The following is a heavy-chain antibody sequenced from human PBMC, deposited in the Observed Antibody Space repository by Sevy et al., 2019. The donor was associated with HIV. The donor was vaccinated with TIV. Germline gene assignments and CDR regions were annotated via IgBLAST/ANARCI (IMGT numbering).Heavy chain of an antibody. CDR3: ARGKVAAAGTGVY. CDR1: GFTFSSYW. D-gene: IGHD6-13*01. CDR2: IKQDGSEK. Sequence: GGSLRLSCAASGFTFSSYWMSWVCQAPGKGLEWVANIKQDGSEKYYVDSVKGRFTISRDNAKNSLYLQMNSLRAEDTAVYYCARGKVAAAGTGVYWGQGTLVTVSS. V-gene: IGHV3-7*01. J-gene: IGHJ4*02.